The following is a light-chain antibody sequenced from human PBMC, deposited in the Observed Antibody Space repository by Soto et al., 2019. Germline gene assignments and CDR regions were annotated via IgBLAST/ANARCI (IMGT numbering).Light chain of an antibody. J-gene: IGKJ4*01. Sequence: DIHMPQSPYFVSASVGDRDTITCRASQGITSGLAWYQQKPGRAPKLLSYAASSLQSGVSSRFIGRGSGRDFTLSISSLHVEDFANYFCLRPGSIPLTLGGVTKVVL. CDR2: AAS. CDR3: LRPGSIPLT. V-gene: IGKV1-12*01. CDR1: QGITSG.